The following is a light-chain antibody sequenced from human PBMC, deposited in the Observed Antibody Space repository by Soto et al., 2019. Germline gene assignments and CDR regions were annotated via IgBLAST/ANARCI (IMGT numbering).Light chain of an antibody. CDR3: QHYNNWPRT. V-gene: IGKV3-15*01. CDR2: GAS. CDR1: QSVAGN. Sequence: EIVMTQSPATLPVSPGERATLSCRASQSVAGNLAWYQQKPGQAPRLLIYGASTRPTGIPARFSGSGSGTEFTPNISSLQSEDFTVYYCQHYNNWPRTFGQGTKVEIK. J-gene: IGKJ1*01.